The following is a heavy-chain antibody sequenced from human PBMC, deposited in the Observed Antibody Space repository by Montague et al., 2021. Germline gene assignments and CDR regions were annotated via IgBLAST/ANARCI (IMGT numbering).Heavy chain of an antibody. CDR3: AKQDYFVSGTSYKGFDP. V-gene: IGHV4-59*08. Sequence: SETLSLTCTVSSGSIFHAHWSWVRQPPGKGLEWLGSMFYGGATSNNPSLKSRVTMSIDTSTNQFSLRLSFVTAADTAVYYCAKQDYFVSGTSYKGFDPWGQGILVTFSS. D-gene: IGHD3-10*01. J-gene: IGHJ5*02. CDR1: SGSIFHAH. CDR2: MFYGGAT.